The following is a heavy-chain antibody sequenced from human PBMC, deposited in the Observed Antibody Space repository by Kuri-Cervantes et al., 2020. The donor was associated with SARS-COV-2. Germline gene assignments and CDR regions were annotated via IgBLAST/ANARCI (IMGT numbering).Heavy chain of an antibody. CDR2: IYYRGST. D-gene: IGHD3-3*01. CDR3: ARHSDYSSTLLRFLDPQWGFDP. V-gene: IGHV4-39*01. CDR1: GDSISRSSYY. Sequence: SETLSLTCTVSGDSISRSSYYWGWIRQPPGKGLEWIGSIYYRGSTYYNPSLKSRVTMSVDTSKKQFSLKLSSVTAADTAVYYCARHSDYSSTLLRFLDPQWGFDPWGQGTLVTVSS. J-gene: IGHJ5*02.